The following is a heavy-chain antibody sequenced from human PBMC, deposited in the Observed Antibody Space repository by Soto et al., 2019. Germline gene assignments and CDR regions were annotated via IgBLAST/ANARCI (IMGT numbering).Heavy chain of an antibody. V-gene: IGHV1-3*01. D-gene: IGHD6-13*01. CDR1: GYTFTSYA. Sequence: QVQLVQSGAEVKKPGASVKVSCKASGYTFTSYAMHWVRQAPGQRLEGMGWINAGNGNTKYSQKFQGRVTITRDTPASTAYMVLSSLRSEDTAVYYCATIYSSSCYVPKGNYFDYWGQGNLVTVSS. CDR2: INAGNGNT. J-gene: IGHJ4*02. CDR3: ATIYSSSCYVPKGNYFDY.